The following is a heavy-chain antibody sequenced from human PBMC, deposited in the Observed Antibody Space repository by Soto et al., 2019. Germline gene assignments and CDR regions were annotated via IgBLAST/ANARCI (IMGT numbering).Heavy chain of an antibody. CDR2: INRDGSST. V-gene: IGHV3-74*01. D-gene: IGHD6-19*01. CDR1: GFTFSIYW. Sequence: PGGSLRLSCAASGFTFSIYWMHWVRQAPGKGLVWVSRINRDGSSTTYADSVKGRFTISRDNAKNTLYLQMNSLRAEDTAVYYCARGGYSSGWYYYYGMDVWGQGTTVTDSS. J-gene: IGHJ6*02. CDR3: ARGGYSSGWYYYYGMDV.